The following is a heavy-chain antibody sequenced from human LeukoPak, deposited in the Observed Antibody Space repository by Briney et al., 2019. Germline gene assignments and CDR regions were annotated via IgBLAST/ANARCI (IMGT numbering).Heavy chain of an antibody. V-gene: IGHV3-21*01. J-gene: IGHJ4*02. Sequence: GGSLRLSCAASGFTFSSYGMTWVRQAPGKGLECVSSISSSSSYIYYADSVKGRFTISRDNAKNSLYLQMNSLRVEDTAVYYCARDRMEGYCSSTSCYARKLDYWGQGTLVTVSS. D-gene: IGHD2-2*01. CDR2: ISSSSSYI. CDR3: ARDRMEGYCSSTSCYARKLDY. CDR1: GFTFSSYG.